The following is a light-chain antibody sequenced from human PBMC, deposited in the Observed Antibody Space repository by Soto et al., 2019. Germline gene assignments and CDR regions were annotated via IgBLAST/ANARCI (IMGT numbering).Light chain of an antibody. V-gene: IGLV2-23*01. CDR2: EGS. J-gene: IGLJ2*01. Sequence: QSVLTQPASVSGSPGQSITISCTGTSSDVGSYNLVSWYQQHPGKAPKLMIYEGSKPPSGVSNRFSGSKSGNTASLTISGLQAEDEADYYCCSYAGSSTSSVFGGGTKLTVL. CDR3: CSYAGSSTSSV. CDR1: SSDVGSYNL.